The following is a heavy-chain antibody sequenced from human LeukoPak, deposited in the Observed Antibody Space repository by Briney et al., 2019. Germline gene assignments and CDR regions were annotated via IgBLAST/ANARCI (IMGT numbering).Heavy chain of an antibody. D-gene: IGHD1-26*01. V-gene: IGHV3-30*02. CDR1: EFTFTSYA. CDR3: AKDLGGTFDY. Sequence: SGGSLRLSCAASEFTFTSYAMRWIRQAPGKGLEWVAFIRYSGTSKYYPDSVKGRFTIFEDDSEKILLLQINSLTADETAVYCFAKDLGGTFDYRGQGTLVTVSS. CDR2: IRYSGTSK. J-gene: IGHJ4*02.